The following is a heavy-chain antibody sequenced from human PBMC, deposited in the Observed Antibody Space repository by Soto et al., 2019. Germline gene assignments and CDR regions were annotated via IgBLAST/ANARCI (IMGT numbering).Heavy chain of an antibody. CDR1: GFTFSSYA. J-gene: IGHJ4*02. D-gene: IGHD1-26*01. CDR3: ARRGSGSYYDY. CDR2: ISGSGDST. V-gene: IGHV3-23*01. Sequence: EVQLLESGGGLVQPGGSLRLSCAASGFTFSSYAMRWVGQAPVKGLEWVSAISGSGDSTYYADSVKGRFTISRDNSKNTLYLQMNSLRAEDTAVYYCARRGSGSYYDYWGQGTLVTVSS.